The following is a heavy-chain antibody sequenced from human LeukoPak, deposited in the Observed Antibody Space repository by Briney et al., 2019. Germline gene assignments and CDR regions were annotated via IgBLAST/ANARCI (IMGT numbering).Heavy chain of an antibody. V-gene: IGHV4-61*02. Sequence: SETLSLTCTVSGGSIRSGSYFWTWIRQPAGKALEWIGRVDSSGTTNYNPSLKSRVTISVDTSKNQFSLKLSSVTAADTAVYYCASIIAARRNYYYYYYMDVWGKGTTVTVSS. J-gene: IGHJ6*03. CDR3: ASIIAARRNYYYYYYMDV. D-gene: IGHD6-6*01. CDR1: GGSIRSGSYF. CDR2: VDSSGTT.